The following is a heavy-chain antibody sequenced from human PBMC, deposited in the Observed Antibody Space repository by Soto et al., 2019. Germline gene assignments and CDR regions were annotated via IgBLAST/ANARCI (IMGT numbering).Heavy chain of an antibody. J-gene: IGHJ4*01. CDR3: ARDLLKTGPTRYKFDY. CDR1: GYTFSDYY. V-gene: IGHV1-2*04. Sequence: ASVKASCKASGYTFSDYYIHWVRQAPGQGLEWMGWINPNHGGTNYAHRFQGWVTMTRDTSITTAYMELTSLKSDDTAMYYCARDLLKTGPTRYKFDYWGHGTMVTASS. D-gene: IGHD3-16*01. CDR2: INPNHGGT.